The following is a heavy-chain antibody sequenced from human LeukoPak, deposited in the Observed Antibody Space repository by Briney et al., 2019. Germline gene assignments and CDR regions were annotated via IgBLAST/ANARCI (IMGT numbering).Heavy chain of an antibody. J-gene: IGHJ2*01. CDR3: ARDSSMGLDL. D-gene: IGHD2-2*01. CDR2: IDSGGST. Sequence: GGSLRLSCAAAGFSVSRNYMSWVRQAPGKGLEWVSVIDSGGSTYHADSVKGRYTISRDNSKNMLYLQMNSLRAEDTAVYYCARDSSMGLDLWGRGTLVTVSS. V-gene: IGHV3-53*01. CDR1: GFSVSRNY.